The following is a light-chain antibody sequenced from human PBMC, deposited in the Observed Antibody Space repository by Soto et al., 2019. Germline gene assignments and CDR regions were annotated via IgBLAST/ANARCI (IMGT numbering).Light chain of an antibody. CDR3: SSYTSRSPLYV. Sequence: QSVLTQPASVSGSPGQSITISCTGTSSDVGGYNYVSWYQQHPGKAPKLMIYEVSNRPSGVSNRFSGSKSGNTASLTISGLQAEDEADYYCSSYTSRSPLYVFGTGNK. CDR1: SSDVGGYNY. J-gene: IGLJ1*01. CDR2: EVS. V-gene: IGLV2-14*01.